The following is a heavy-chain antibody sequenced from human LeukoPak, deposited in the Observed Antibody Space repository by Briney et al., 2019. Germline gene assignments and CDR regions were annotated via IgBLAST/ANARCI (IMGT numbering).Heavy chain of an antibody. CDR1: GFTFSSYG. CDR2: IWYDGSNK. D-gene: IGHD4-17*01. CDR3: ARDQDYAGALDY. Sequence: PGRSLRLSCAASGFTFSSYGMHWVRQAPGKGLEWVAVIWYDGSNKYYADSVKGRFTISRDNSKNTLYLQMNSLRAEDTAVYYCARDQDYAGALDYWGQGTLVTVSS. V-gene: IGHV3-33*01. J-gene: IGHJ4*02.